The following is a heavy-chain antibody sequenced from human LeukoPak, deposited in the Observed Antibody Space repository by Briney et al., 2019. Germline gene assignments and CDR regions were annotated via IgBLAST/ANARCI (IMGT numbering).Heavy chain of an antibody. CDR2: FDPEDGET. V-gene: IGHV1-24*01. J-gene: IGHJ4*02. D-gene: IGHD3-10*01. CDR3: ATSAEWFGELFY. Sequence: ASVKVSCKVSGCTLTELSMHWVRQAPGKGLEWMGGFDPEDGETIYAQKFQGRVTMTRDTSTSTVYMELSSLRSEDTAVYYCATSAEWFGELFYWGQGTLVTVSS. CDR1: GCTLTELS.